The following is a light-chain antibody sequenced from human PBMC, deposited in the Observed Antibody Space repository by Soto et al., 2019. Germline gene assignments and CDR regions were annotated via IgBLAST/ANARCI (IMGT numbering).Light chain of an antibody. CDR1: QSVSTY. CDR3: QQRSNWPPEVT. Sequence: IVLTQSPATRSVSPSEIATPSCMASQSVSTYLAWYRQKPGQAPRLLIYDASNRATGIPARFSGSGSGTDFTLTISSLEPEDFALYYCQQRSNWPPEVTFGQGTRLEIK. V-gene: IGKV3-11*01. CDR2: DAS. J-gene: IGKJ5*01.